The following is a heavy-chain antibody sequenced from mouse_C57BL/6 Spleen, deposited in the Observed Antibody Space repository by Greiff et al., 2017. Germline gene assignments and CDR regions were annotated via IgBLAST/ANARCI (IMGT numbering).Heavy chain of an antibody. D-gene: IGHD3-2*02. CDR3: ARSGRGYYAMDY. J-gene: IGHJ4*01. CDR2: IYPRSGNT. V-gene: IGHV1-81*01. CDR1: GYTFTSYG. Sequence: VMLVESGAELARPWASVKLSCKASGYTFTSYGISWVKQRTGQGLEWIGEIYPRSGNTYYNEKFKGKATLTADKSSSTAYMELRSLTSEDSAVYFCARSGRGYYAMDYWGQGTSVTVSS.